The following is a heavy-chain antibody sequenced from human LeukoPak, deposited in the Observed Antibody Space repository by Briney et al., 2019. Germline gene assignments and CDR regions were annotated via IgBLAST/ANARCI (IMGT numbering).Heavy chain of an antibody. CDR2: IYYSGST. V-gene: IGHV4-59*01. D-gene: IGHD3-10*01. Sequence: SETLSLTCTVSGGSISSYYWSWIRQPPGKGLEWIGYIYYSGSTSYNPSLKSRVTISVDTSKNQFSLKLSSVTAADTAVYYCARGGISSAVLYWGQGTLVTVSS. CDR3: ARGGISSAVLY. J-gene: IGHJ4*02. CDR1: GGSISSYY.